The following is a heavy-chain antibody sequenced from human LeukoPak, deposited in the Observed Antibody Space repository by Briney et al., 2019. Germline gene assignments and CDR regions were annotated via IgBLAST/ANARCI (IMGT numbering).Heavy chain of an antibody. J-gene: IGHJ4*02. V-gene: IGHV3-48*03. CDR2: ISSSGSTI. CDR3: AREGRYYDILTGLY. D-gene: IGHD3-9*01. Sequence: PGGXLRLSCAASGFTFSSYEMNWVRQAPGKGLEWVSYISSSGSTIYYADSVKGRFTISRDNAKNSLYLQMNSLRAEDTAVYYCAREGRYYDILTGLYWGQGTLVTVSS. CDR1: GFTFSSYE.